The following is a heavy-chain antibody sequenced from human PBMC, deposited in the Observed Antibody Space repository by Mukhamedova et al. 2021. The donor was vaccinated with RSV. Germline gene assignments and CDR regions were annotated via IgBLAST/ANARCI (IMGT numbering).Heavy chain of an antibody. Sequence: GLEWVAVIWYDGSNKYYADSVKGRFTISRDNSKNTLYLQMNSLRAEDTAVYYCARVKVTSFDYWGQGTLVTVS. CDR2: IWYDGSNK. CDR3: ARVKVTSFDY. D-gene: IGHD4-23*01. J-gene: IGHJ4*02. V-gene: IGHV3-33*01.